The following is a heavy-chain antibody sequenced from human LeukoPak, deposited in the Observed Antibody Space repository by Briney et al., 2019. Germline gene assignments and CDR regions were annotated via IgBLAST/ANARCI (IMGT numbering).Heavy chain of an antibody. J-gene: IGHJ4*02. D-gene: IGHD4-17*01. CDR2: ISSSSSYI. CDR1: GFTFSSYE. CDR3: ARGLTTVTTSDY. V-gene: IGHV3-21*01. Sequence: GGSLRLSCAASGFTFSSYEMNWVRQAPGKGLEWVSSISSSSSYIYYADSVKGRFTISRDNAKNSLYLQMNSLRAEDTAVYYCARGLTTVTTSDYWGQGTLVTVSS.